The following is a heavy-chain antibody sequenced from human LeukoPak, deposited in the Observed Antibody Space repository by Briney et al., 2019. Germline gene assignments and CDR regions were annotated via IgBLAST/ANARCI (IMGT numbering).Heavy chain of an antibody. CDR3: AREYMVRGVITSLGY. CDR1: GFTFSSYA. D-gene: IGHD3-10*01. V-gene: IGHV3-30-3*01. CDR2: ISYDGSNK. J-gene: IGHJ4*02. Sequence: GRSQRLSCAASGFTFSSYAMHWVRQAPGKGLEWVAVISYDGSNKYYADSVKGRFTISRDNSKNTLYLQMNSLRAEDTAVYYCAREYMVRGVITSLGYWGQGTLVTVSS.